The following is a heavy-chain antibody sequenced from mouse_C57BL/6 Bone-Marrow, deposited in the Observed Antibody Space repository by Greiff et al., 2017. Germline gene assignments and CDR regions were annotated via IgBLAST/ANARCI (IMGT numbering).Heavy chain of an antibody. V-gene: IGHV14-4*01. J-gene: IGHJ3*01. D-gene: IGHD1-1*01. CDR3: TGSHAWFAY. Sequence: VQLKQSGAELVRPGASVKLSCTASGFNIKDDYMHWVKQRPEQGLEWIGWIGPENGDTEYASKVQGKATITVYTYSTEAYLQLSSLNSEDTAVYYCTGSHAWFAYWGQGTLVTVSA. CDR1: GFNIKDDY. CDR2: IGPENGDT.